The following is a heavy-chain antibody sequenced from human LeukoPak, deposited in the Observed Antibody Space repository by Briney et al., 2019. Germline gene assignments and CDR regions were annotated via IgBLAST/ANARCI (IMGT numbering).Heavy chain of an antibody. V-gene: IGHV3-21*04. J-gene: IGHJ4*02. D-gene: IGHD6-13*01. CDR1: GFTFSSYS. CDR2: ISSSSSYI. Sequence: PGGSLRLSCAASGFTFSSYSMNWVRQAPGKGLEWVSSISSSSSYIYYADSVKGRFTISRDNAKNSLYLQMNSLRAEDTALYYCARRAAAEPGEYYFDYWGQGTLVTVSS. CDR3: ARRAAAEPGEYYFDY.